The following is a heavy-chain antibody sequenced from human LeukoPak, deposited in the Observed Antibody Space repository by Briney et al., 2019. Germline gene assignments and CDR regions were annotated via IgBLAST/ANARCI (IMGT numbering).Heavy chain of an antibody. D-gene: IGHD6-13*01. V-gene: IGHV3-23*01. CDR1: GFTFSSYS. Sequence: GGSLRLSCAASGFTFSSYSMNWVRHAPGRGLEWVSSISISGGSTYYTDSVKGRFTISRDNSKNTLYLQMTSLRAEDTAIYYCAKAEGSSTWYRGEYFQHWGQGTLVTVSS. CDR3: AKAEGSSTWYRGEYFQH. CDR2: ISISGGST. J-gene: IGHJ1*01.